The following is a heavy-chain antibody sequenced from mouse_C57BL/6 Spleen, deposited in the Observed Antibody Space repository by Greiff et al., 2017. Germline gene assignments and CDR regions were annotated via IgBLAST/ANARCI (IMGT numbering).Heavy chain of an antibody. D-gene: IGHD3-2*02. CDR2: IYPGSGST. CDR3: ARDPVRPYAMDY. CDR1: GYTFPSYW. Sequence: QVQLQQPGAELVKPGASVKMSCKASGYTFPSYWITWVKQRPGQGLEWIGDIYPGSGSTNYNEKFKSKATLTVDTSSSTAYMQLSSLTSEDSAVYYCARDPVRPYAMDYWGQGTSVTVSS. V-gene: IGHV1-55*01. J-gene: IGHJ4*01.